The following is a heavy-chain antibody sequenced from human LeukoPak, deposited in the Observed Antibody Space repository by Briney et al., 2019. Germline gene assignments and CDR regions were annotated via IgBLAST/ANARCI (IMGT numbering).Heavy chain of an antibody. CDR3: AVIDYDILTGHFDY. V-gene: IGHV3-43*02. J-gene: IGHJ4*02. Sequence: PGGSLRLSCAASGFTLDDYAMHWVRQAPGKGLEWVSLISGDGGSTYYADSVKGRFTISRDNSKNSLYLQMNSLRTEDSALYYCAVIDYDILTGHFDYWGQGTLVTVSS. D-gene: IGHD3-9*01. CDR1: GFTLDDYA. CDR2: ISGDGGST.